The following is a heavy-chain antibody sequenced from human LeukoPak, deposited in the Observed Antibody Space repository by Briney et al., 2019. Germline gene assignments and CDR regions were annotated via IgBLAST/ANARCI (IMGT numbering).Heavy chain of an antibody. CDR3: ARDLFIAAAAKGY. V-gene: IGHV1-69*13. CDR1: GGTFSSYA. D-gene: IGHD6-13*01. J-gene: IGHJ4*02. CDR2: IIPIFGTA. Sequence: ASVKVSCKASGGTFSSYAISWVRQAPGQGLEWMGGIIPIFGTANYAQKFQGRVTITADESTSTAYMELSRLRSDDTAVYYCARDLFIAAAAKGYWGQGTLVTVSS.